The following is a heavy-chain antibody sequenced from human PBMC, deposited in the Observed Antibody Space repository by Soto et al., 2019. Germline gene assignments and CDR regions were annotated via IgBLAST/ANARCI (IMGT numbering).Heavy chain of an antibody. CDR3: ARVGHGRDGYNTSAFDI. D-gene: IGHD5-12*01. J-gene: IGHJ3*02. CDR2: INPNSGGT. CDR1: GYTFTGYY. Sequence: ASVKVSCKASGYTFTGYYMHWVRQAPGQGLEWMGWINPNSGGTNYAQKFQGWVTMTRDTSISTAYMELSRLRSDDTAVYYCARVGHGRDGYNTSAFDIWGQGTMVTVSS. V-gene: IGHV1-2*04.